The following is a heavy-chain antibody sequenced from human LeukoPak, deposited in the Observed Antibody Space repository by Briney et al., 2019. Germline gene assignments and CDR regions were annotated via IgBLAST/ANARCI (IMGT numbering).Heavy chain of an antibody. D-gene: IGHD2-2*01. CDR1: GFTFSSYW. V-gene: IGHV3-7*01. Sequence: GGSLRLSCVASGFTFSSYWMSWVRQAPVKGLEWVANIKQDGSQNYYVDSVKGRFTISRDNAKNSLYLQMNSLRAEDTAVYYCARDYWSDIVVVPVFDYWGQGTLVTVSS. CDR2: IKQDGSQN. CDR3: ARDYWSDIVVVPVFDY. J-gene: IGHJ4*02.